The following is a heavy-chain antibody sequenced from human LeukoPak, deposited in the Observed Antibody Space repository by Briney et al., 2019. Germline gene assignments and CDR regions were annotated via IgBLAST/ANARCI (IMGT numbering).Heavy chain of an antibody. CDR2: IYYSGST. CDR3: ARGGIAAAGPFDY. D-gene: IGHD6-13*01. Sequence: SETLSLTCTVSGGSISNYYWNWIRQPPGKGLEWIGYIYYSGSTNYNPSLKSRVAISVDTSKNQFSLKLTSVTAADTAVYYCARGGIAAAGPFDYWGQGALVTVSP. V-gene: IGHV4-59*01. J-gene: IGHJ4*02. CDR1: GGSISNYY.